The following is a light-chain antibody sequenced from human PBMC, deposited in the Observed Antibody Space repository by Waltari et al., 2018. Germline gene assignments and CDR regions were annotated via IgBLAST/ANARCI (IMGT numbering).Light chain of an antibody. J-gene: IGKJ1*01. CDR3: QQCYGMPLT. V-gene: IGKV4-1*01. CDR1: QSVLSRSTNKNF. Sequence: DIVMTQSPDSLAVSLGERATSKCKSSQSVLSRSTNKNFLVWYQQKPGQPPKLLISWASIRESGVPDRFSGSGSGTDFTLTISSLQAEDVAVYYCQQCYGMPLTFGQGTKVEIK. CDR2: WAS.